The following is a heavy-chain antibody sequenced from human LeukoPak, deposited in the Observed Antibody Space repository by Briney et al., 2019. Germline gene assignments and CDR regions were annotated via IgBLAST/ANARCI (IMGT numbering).Heavy chain of an antibody. CDR2: INHGGSA. Sequence: SETLSLTCAVYGGSFSAYYWSWIRQPPGKGLEWIGEINHGGSANYNPSLKSRVTISVDTSKNQFSLKLSSVTAADTAVYSCARYYRPAYYFDYWGQGTLLTVSS. J-gene: IGHJ4*02. V-gene: IGHV4-34*01. D-gene: IGHD2/OR15-2a*01. CDR1: GGSFSAYY. CDR3: ARYYRPAYYFDY.